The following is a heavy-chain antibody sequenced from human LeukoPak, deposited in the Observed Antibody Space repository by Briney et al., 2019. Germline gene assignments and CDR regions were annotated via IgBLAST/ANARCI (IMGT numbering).Heavy chain of an antibody. CDR3: ARHRGAQLRYFDWLSWFDP. CDR1: GYSISSGYY. V-gene: IGHV4-38-2*01. J-gene: IGHJ5*02. D-gene: IGHD3-9*01. Sequence: SETLSLTCAVSGYSISSGYYWGWIRQPPGKGLGWIGSIYHSGSTYYNPSLKSRVTISVDTSKNQFSLKLSSVTAADTAVYYCARHRGAQLRYFDWLSWFDPWGQGTLVTVSS. CDR2: IYHSGST.